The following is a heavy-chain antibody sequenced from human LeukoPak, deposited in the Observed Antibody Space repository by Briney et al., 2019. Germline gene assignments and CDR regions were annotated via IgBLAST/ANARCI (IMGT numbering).Heavy chain of an antibody. CDR3: ARYCSSTSCYYDY. CDR2: IYHSGST. V-gene: IGHV4-38-2*01. CDR1: GYSISSGYY. J-gene: IGHJ4*02. Sequence: SETLSLTCAVSGYSISSGYYWGWIRQPPGEGLEWIGSIYHSGSTYYNPSLKSRVTIPVDTSKNQFSLKLSSVTAADTAVYYCARYCSSTSCYYDYWGQGTLVTVSS. D-gene: IGHD2-2*01.